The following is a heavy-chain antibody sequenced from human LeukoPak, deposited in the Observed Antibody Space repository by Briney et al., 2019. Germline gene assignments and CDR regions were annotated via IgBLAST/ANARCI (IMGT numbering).Heavy chain of an antibody. CDR1: GGSINSFY. CDR2: IYYTGST. J-gene: IGHJ2*01. D-gene: IGHD5-24*01. Sequence: PSETLSLTCTVSGGSINSFYWNWIRQTPGKGLEWIGDIYYTGSTNYNPSLKSRVTMSVDTSRNQFSLTLSSVTAADTAVYYCARRGEMMRGLGSFDLWGGGTLVTASS. CDR3: ARRGEMMRGLGSFDL. V-gene: IGHV4-59*08.